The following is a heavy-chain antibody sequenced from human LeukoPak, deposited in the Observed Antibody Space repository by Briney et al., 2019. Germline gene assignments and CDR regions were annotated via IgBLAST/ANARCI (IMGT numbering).Heavy chain of an antibody. CDR2: IRYDASNK. Sequence: PGGSVRLSCAASGFTFSSYGMHWVRQAPGKGLEWVAFIRYDASNKYYADSVKGRFTISRDNSKNTLYLQMNSLRAEDTAVYYCAKGPPLYDYGHWGQGTLVTVSS. D-gene: IGHD4-17*01. V-gene: IGHV3-30*02. CDR3: AKGPPLYDYGH. CDR1: GFTFSSYG. J-gene: IGHJ4*02.